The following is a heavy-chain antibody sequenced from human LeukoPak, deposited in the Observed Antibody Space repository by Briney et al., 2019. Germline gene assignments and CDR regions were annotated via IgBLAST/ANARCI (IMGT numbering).Heavy chain of an antibody. CDR3: ARVRGSWYVDY. CDR2: IHSGGGT. CDR1: GFTVSSNY. D-gene: IGHD6-13*01. Sequence: PGGSLRLSCAASGFTVSSNYMSWVRQAPGKGLECVSVIHSGGGTYYADSVKGRFTISRDSAKNTLYLQMNSLRAEDTAVYYCARVRGSWYVDYWGQGTLVTVSS. J-gene: IGHJ4*02. V-gene: IGHV3-53*01.